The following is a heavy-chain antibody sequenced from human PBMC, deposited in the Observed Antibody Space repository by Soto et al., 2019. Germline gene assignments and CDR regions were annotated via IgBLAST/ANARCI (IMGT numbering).Heavy chain of an antibody. V-gene: IGHV4-59*01. Sequence: QVQLQESGPGLVKPSETLSLTCTVSGGSISSYCWSWIRQPPGKGLEWIVYIYYSGSTNYNPSLKSRVTISVDTSKNQFALKLSSVTAADTAVYYCARVWGYYFDYWGQGTLVTVSS. J-gene: IGHJ4*02. D-gene: IGHD2-21*01. CDR1: GGSISSYC. CDR2: IYYSGST. CDR3: ARVWGYYFDY.